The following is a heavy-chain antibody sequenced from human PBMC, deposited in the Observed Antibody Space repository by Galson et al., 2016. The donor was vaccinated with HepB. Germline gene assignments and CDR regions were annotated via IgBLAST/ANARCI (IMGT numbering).Heavy chain of an antibody. CDR2: IVARGDPT. CDR1: GFTFSNSA. J-gene: IGHJ4*02. V-gene: IGHV3-23*01. CDR3: AKWVRYNWNDVHFDN. Sequence: SLRLSCAASGFTFSNSAMTWVRQAPGKGLEWVSAIVARGDPTYYADSVKGRFTISRDNSKNTMSLQMNSLRDEDTAVYYCAKWVRYNWNDVHFDNWGPGTLVTVAS. D-gene: IGHD1-20*01.